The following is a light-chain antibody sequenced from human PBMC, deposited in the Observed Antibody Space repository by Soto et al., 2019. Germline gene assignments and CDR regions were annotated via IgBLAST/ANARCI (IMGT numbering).Light chain of an antibody. CDR1: QTIESRN. Sequence: EVVLTQSPGTLSLSPGERATLFCRAAQTIESRNLVWYQQKLGQPPRLLIYEGSTRATGASDRFSGSGSGTDFTLTISALEPEDFALYYCHHYDRAVWTFGQGTKVETK. CDR3: HHYDRAVWT. CDR2: EGS. V-gene: IGKV3-20*01. J-gene: IGKJ1*01.